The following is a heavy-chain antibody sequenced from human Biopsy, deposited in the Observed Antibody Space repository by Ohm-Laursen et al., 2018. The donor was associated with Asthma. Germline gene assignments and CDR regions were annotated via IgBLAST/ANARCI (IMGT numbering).Heavy chain of an antibody. Sequence: TLSLTCPVSGDSISSSSYYWGWIRQPPGKGLEWIGSNYYSENTYYNPSLKSRVTISVDTSKNQFSLKLYSVTAADTAVYYCARHRGDSSGYYYDSFDYWGQGTLVTVSS. J-gene: IGHJ4*02. CDR2: NYYSENT. D-gene: IGHD3-22*01. CDR1: GDSISSSSYY. CDR3: ARHRGDSSGYYYDSFDY. V-gene: IGHV4-39*01.